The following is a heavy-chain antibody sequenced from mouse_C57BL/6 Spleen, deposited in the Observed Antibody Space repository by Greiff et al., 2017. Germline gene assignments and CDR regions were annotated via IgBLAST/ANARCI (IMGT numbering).Heavy chain of an antibody. CDR2: IDPSDSYT. CDR3: ASNYGYGYYFDY. J-gene: IGHJ2*01. Sequence: QVQLQQSGAELVMPGASVKLSCKASGYTFTSYWMHWVKQRPGQGLEWIGEIDPSDSYTNYNQKFKGKSTLTVDKSSSTAYMQLSSLTSEDSAFYYCASNYGYGYYFDYWGQGTTLTVSS. CDR1: GYTFTSYW. V-gene: IGHV1-69*01. D-gene: IGHD2-2*01.